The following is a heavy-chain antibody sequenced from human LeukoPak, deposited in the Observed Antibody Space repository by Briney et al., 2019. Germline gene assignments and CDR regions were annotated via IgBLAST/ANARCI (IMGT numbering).Heavy chain of an antibody. D-gene: IGHD1/OR15-1a*01. V-gene: IGHV3-48*03. J-gene: IGHJ4*02. CDR2: ISSSGSPV. Sequence: GGSLRLLCAASGFTFNSYEMKWVRQAPGQGLEWVSYISSSGSPVFYADSVEGRFTISRDNAKNSLYLQMDGLRAEDTALYYCARESQQADFDFWGQGALVTVSS. CDR1: GFTFNSYE. CDR3: ARESQQADFDF.